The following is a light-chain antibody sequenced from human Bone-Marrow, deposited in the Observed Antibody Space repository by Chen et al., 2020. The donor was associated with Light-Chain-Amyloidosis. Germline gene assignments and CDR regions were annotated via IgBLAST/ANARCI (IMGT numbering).Light chain of an antibody. CDR1: NIGSTS. V-gene: IGLV3-21*02. Sequence: SYVLTPPSSVSVAPGQTPTIACGGNNIGSTSVHWYQQTPGQAPLLVVYDDSDRPSGIAERLSGSNSGNTATLTISRVEAGDEADYYCQVWDRSSDRPVFGGGTKLTVL. J-gene: IGLJ3*02. CDR3: QVWDRSSDRPV. CDR2: DDS.